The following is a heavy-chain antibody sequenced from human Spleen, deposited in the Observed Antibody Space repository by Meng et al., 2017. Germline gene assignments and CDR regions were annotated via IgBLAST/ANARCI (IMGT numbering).Heavy chain of an antibody. J-gene: IGHJ5*02. CDR2: IGHSGFT. CDR3: VRSSGWVKTGFDP. D-gene: IGHD6-19*01. Sequence: QPQLPESGPGLVKPSEALSLTCSVSGGSSSTSGYYWGWIRQPPGKGLEWIGSIGHSGFTYYTPSLKSRVTVSIDTSRNQFSLWLTSVTAADTAVYYCVRSSGWVKTGFDPWGQGTLVTVSS. V-gene: IGHV4-39*01. CDR1: GGSSSTSGYY.